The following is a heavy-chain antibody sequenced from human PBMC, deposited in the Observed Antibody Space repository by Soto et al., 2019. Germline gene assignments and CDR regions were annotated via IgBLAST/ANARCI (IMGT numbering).Heavy chain of an antibody. CDR3: AIYWRWNYTSDFYY. V-gene: IGHV1-18*01. CDR2: ISAYNGNT. D-gene: IGHD1-7*01. J-gene: IGHJ4*02. CDR1: GYIFTSYG. Sequence: ASVKVSCKASGYIFTSYGISWVRQAPGQGLEWMGWISAYNGNTNYAQKLQGRVTMTTDTSTSTAYMELRSLRSDDTAVYYCAIYWRWNYTSDFYYWGQGTLVPVSS.